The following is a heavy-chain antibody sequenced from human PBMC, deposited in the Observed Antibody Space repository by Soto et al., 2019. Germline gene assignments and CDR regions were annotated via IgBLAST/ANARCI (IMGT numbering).Heavy chain of an antibody. V-gene: IGHV4-4*02. J-gene: IGHJ5*02. CDR2: IYHSGST. CDR1: SGSISSSNW. D-gene: IGHD5-18*01. Sequence: SETLSLTCAVSSGSISSSNWWSWVRQPPGKGLEWIGEIYHSGSTNYNPSLKSRVTISVDKSKNQFSLKLSSVTAADTAVYYCARAYVDTAMKAREDSNWFDPWGQGTLVTVSS. CDR3: ARAYVDTAMKAREDSNWFDP.